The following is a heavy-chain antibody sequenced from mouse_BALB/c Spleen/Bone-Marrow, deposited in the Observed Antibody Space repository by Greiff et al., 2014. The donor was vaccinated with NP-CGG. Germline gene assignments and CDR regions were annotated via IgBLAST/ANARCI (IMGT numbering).Heavy chain of an antibody. D-gene: IGHD4-1*01. CDR2: IYPGDGDT. J-gene: IGHJ2*01. V-gene: IGHV1-80*01. Sequence: QVTLKESGVELVRPGSSVKISCKASGYAFSSYWMNWVKQRPGQGLEWIGQIYPGDGDTNYNGNFKDKATLTTDKSSTTAYMQLSSLTSEDSAVYFCARGGRLTGYYFDYWGQGTTLTVSS. CDR1: GYAFSSYW. CDR3: ARGGRLTGYYFDY.